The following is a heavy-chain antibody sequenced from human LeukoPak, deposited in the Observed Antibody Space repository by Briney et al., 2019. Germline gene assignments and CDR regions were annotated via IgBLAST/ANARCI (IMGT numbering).Heavy chain of an antibody. CDR3: ARDFGPSRGFDY. CDR1: GGSISSYY. D-gene: IGHD3-10*01. V-gene: IGHV4-59*01. Sequence: SETLSLTCTVSGGSISSYYWSWIRQPPGKGLEWIAYLFYSGSTDYNPSLESRVTISVDTSKNQFSLKLRSVTAADTAVYYCARDFGPSRGFDYWGQGTLVTVSS. CDR2: LFYSGST. J-gene: IGHJ4*02.